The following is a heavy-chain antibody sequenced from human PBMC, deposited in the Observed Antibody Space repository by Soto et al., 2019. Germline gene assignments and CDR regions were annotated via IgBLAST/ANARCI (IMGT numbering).Heavy chain of an antibody. CDR2: ISYDGSNK. CDR3: ARGSDYYGSGSYYDYYYGMDV. J-gene: IGHJ6*02. CDR1: GFTFSSYA. D-gene: IGHD3-10*01. V-gene: IGHV3-30-3*01. Sequence: GGSLRLSCAASGFTFSSYAMHWVRQAPGKGLEWVAVISYDGSNKYYADSVKGRFTISRDNSKNTLYLQMNSLRTEDTAVYYCARGSDYYGSGSYYDYYYGMDVWGQGTTVTVSS.